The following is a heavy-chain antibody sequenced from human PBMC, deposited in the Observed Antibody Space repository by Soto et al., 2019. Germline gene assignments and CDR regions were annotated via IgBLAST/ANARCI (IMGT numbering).Heavy chain of an antibody. J-gene: IGHJ6*02. D-gene: IGHD3-10*01. CDR2: ISYDGSNK. CDR1: GFTFSSYS. Sequence: GGSLRLSCAASGFTFSSYSMNWVRQAPGKGLEWVAVISYDGSNKYYADSVKGRFTISRDNSKNTLYLQMNSLRAEDTAVYYCARDGVVRFYGMDVWGQGTTVTVSS. V-gene: IGHV3-30*03. CDR3: ARDGVVRFYGMDV.